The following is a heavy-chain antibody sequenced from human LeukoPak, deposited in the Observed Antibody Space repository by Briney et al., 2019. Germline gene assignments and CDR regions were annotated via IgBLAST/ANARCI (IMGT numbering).Heavy chain of an antibody. J-gene: IGHJ6*04. CDR2: IYYSGST. CDR1: GASINGYY. CDR3: ARGGVTATHYYYGMDV. Sequence: SETLSLTCSVSGASINGYYWNWIRQPPGKGLQWIGHIYYSGSTSYNLSLKSRVTISVDTSKNQFSLKLTSVTDVDTAVYYSARGGVTATHYYYGMDVWGKGTTVTVSS. V-gene: IGHV4-59*01. D-gene: IGHD2-15*01.